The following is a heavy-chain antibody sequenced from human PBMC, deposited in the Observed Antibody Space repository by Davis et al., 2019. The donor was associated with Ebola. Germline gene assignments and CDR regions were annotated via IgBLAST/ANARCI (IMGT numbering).Heavy chain of an antibody. CDR2: ISSSGSTI. V-gene: IGHV3-11*04. CDR3: ARALYSSSSGNAFDI. CDR1: GFTFSDYY. Sequence: GESLKISCAASGFTFSDYYMSWIRQAPGKGLEWVSYISSSGSTIYYADSVKGRFTISRDNAKNSLYLQMNSLRAEDTAVYYCARALYSSSSGNAFDIWGQGTMVTVSS. D-gene: IGHD6-6*01. J-gene: IGHJ3*02.